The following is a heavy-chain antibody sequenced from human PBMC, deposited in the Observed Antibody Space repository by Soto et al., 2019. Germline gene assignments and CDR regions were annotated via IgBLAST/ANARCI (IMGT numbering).Heavy chain of an antibody. J-gene: IGHJ4*02. Sequence: PGGSLRLSCATSGFTFSSYAMSWVRQPPGKGLEWVSVISGSGGSTYYADSVKGRFTISRDNSKNTLYLQMSSLRAEDTAVYYCAKDRYYDSSGYYGYWGQGTLVTVSS. CDR1: GFTFSSYA. CDR2: ISGSGGST. CDR3: AKDRYYDSSGYYGY. D-gene: IGHD3-22*01. V-gene: IGHV3-23*01.